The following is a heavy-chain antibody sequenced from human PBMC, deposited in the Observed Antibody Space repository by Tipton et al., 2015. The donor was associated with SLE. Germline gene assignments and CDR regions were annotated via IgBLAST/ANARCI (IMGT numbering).Heavy chain of an antibody. Sequence: TLSLTCAVHGGSFSGYFWSWVRQPPEKGLEWIGEIDHSGSTNYNPSLKSRVTMSVDTSKNHFSLKLISVTAADTAVYYCAREFLNPVTTVHYYFDLWGRGTLVTVSS. V-gene: IGHV4-34*01. CDR1: GGSFSGYF. D-gene: IGHD4-11*01. CDR3: AREFLNPVTTVHYYFDL. J-gene: IGHJ2*01. CDR2: IDHSGST.